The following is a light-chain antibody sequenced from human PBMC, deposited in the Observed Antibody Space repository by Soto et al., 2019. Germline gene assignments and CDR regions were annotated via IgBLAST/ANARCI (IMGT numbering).Light chain of an antibody. CDR2: KAS. V-gene: IGKV1-5*03. CDR1: QSIGNW. J-gene: IGKJ1*01. Sequence: DIQMTQSPSTLSASVGDRVTITCRASQSIGNWLAWYQQKPGKAPKVLIFKASTLESGVPSRFSGSGSGTEFTRTISGLQPDDFATYYCQLYNSYLWRFGQGTKVEI. CDR3: QLYNSYLWR.